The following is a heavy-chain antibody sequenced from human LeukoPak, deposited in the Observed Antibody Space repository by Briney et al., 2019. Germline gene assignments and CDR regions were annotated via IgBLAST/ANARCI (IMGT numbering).Heavy chain of an antibody. J-gene: IGHJ4*02. CDR3: AGETGLRTFDY. V-gene: IGHV3-33*01. CDR2: IWNDGSNT. D-gene: IGHD3-10*01. CDR1: GFTFSSYG. Sequence: GRSLRLSCAASGFTFSSYGMHWVRQAPGKGLEWVAVIWNDGSNTYYADSVKGRFTISRDNSKNTLYLQLNSLRAEDTAVYYCAGETGLRTFDYWGQGTLVTVSS.